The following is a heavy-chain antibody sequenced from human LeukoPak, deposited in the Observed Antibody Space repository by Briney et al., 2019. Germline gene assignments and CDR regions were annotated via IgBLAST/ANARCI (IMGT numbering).Heavy chain of an antibody. Sequence: ASVKVSCRTSGYTFTDYYIHWMRHAPGQGLEWMGWINSNSGGTSYAQKFQGRVTLTRDTPTRTAFMELNRLTSDDTAVYYCARTSIAARRADFDYWGQGTVVTVSS. D-gene: IGHD6-6*01. CDR3: ARTSIAARRADFDY. CDR1: GYTFTDYY. J-gene: IGHJ4*02. V-gene: IGHV1-2*02. CDR2: INSNSGGT.